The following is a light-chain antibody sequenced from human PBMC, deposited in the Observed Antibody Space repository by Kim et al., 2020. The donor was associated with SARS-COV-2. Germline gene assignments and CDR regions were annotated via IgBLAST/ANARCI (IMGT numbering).Light chain of an antibody. Sequence: QSVLTQPPSASGTPGQRVSIPCSGSFSNIGGNNVNWYQHIPGRAPRLLIHTNNQRPSGVPDRFAGSKSDTSASLAISGLQSDDEADYYCAAWDGRLNAYVFGTGTKVTVL. CDR1: FSNIGGNN. J-gene: IGLJ1*01. CDR3: AAWDGRLNAYV. CDR2: TNN. V-gene: IGLV1-44*01.